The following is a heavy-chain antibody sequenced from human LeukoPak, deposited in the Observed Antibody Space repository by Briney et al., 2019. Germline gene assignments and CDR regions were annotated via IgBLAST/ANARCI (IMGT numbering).Heavy chain of an antibody. V-gene: IGHV4-59*01. D-gene: IGHD6-19*01. CDR1: GGSFSGYY. CDR3: ARDEDSSGWFDY. Sequence: SETLSLTCAVYGGSFSGYYWSWIRQPPGKGLEWIGYIYYSGSTSYNPSLKSRVTISVDTSKNQFSLKLSSVTAADTAVYYCARDEDSSGWFDYWGQGTLVTVSS. CDR2: IYYSGST. J-gene: IGHJ4*02.